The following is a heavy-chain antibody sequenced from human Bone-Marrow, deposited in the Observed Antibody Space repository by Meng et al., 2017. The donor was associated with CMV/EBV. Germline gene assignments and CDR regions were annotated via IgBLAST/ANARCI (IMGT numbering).Heavy chain of an antibody. CDR3: ARLPGYCSSTSCYRYYYYYGMDV. D-gene: IGHD2-2*01. J-gene: IGHJ6*02. V-gene: IGHV1-18*01. CDR1: GFTFTSYG. Sequence: GSLRLPCAASGFTFTSYGISWVRQAPGQGLEWMGWISAYNGNTNYAQKLQGRVTMTTDTSTSTAYMELRSLRSDDTAVYYCARLPGYCSSTSCYRYYYYYGMDVWGQGTTVTVSS. CDR2: ISAYNGNT.